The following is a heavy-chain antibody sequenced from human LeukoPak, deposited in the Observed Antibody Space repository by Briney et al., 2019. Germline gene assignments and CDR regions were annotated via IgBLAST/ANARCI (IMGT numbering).Heavy chain of an antibody. V-gene: IGHV4-39*01. CDR3: ARHRRGPSSQNGGYSYVYYYYYMDV. CDR2: INHSGST. J-gene: IGHJ6*03. Sequence: PSETLSLTCTVSGGSISSSSYYWGWIRQPPGKGLEWIGEINHSGSTNYNPSLKSRVTISVDTSKNQFSLKLSSVTAADTAVYYCARHRRGPSSQNGGYSYVYYYYYMDVWGKGTTVTISS. CDR1: GGSISSSSYY. D-gene: IGHD5-18*01.